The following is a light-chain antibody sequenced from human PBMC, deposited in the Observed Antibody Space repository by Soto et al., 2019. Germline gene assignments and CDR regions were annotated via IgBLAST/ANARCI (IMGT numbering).Light chain of an antibody. CDR1: SSNIGGIS. CDR2: DDN. J-gene: IGLJ1*01. V-gene: IGLV1-51*01. CDR3: GSWDSSLSAYV. Sequence: QSVLTQPPSVSAAPGQKVTISCSGSSSNIGGISVSWYQQLPGTAPKLLIYDDNKRPSGIPDRFSLSKSGTSATLGITGFQTGDEADYYCGSWDSSLSAYVFGTGTKV.